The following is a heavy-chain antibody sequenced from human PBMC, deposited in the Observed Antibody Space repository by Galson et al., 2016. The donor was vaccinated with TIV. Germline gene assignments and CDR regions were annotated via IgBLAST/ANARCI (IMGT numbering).Heavy chain of an antibody. CDR2: ISSSGGHT. CDR1: GFTFANYA. CDR3: AKYLWTYVWSTFDN. V-gene: IGHV3-23*01. Sequence: SLRLSCAASGFTFANYAMSWVRQAPGKGLEWVSTISSSGGHTYYADSVKGRFTISRDNSKNALYVQINNLRAEDTAVYYCAKYLWTYVWSTFDNWGQGTPVTVSS. D-gene: IGHD3/OR15-3a*01. J-gene: IGHJ4*02.